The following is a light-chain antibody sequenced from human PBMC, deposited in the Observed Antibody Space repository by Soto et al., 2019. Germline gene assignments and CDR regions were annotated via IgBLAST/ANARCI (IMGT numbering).Light chain of an antibody. Sequence: EIVMTQSPATLSVSPGERATLSCRASQSVSSNLAWYQQKPGQAPRLLIYGASTRATGIPARFSGSGSGTEFSLTFSTLQSEEFAFYYCQQYNTSPPMYTFGQGTKLEIK. V-gene: IGKV3-15*01. J-gene: IGKJ2*01. CDR1: QSVSSN. CDR2: GAS. CDR3: QQYNTSPPMYT.